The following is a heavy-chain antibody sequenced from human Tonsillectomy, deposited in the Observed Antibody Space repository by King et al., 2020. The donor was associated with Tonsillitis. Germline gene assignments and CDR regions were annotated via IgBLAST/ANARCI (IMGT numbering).Heavy chain of an antibody. D-gene: IGHD3-22*01. J-gene: IGHJ6*02. CDR2: INPNSGDI. Sequence: VQLVESGAEVKKPGASVKVSCKASGYTFTGYYIHWVQQAPGQGLEWMGWINPNSGDINYAQRFQDRVTMTRDTSISTAYMELSRLTSDDTAVYYCASRPHYYDSYGYYYYNYGMDVWGQGTTVTVSS. CDR3: ASRPHYYDSYGYYYYNYGMDV. CDR1: GYTFTGYY. V-gene: IGHV1-2*02.